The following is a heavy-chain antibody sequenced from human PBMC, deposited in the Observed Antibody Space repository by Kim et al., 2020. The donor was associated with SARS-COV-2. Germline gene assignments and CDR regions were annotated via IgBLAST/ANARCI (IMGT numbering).Heavy chain of an antibody. V-gene: IGHV3-33*05. CDR2: ISYDGSNK. CDR3: ARDPSHVVVTASYYGMDV. Sequence: GGSLRLSCAASGFTFSSYGMHWVRQAPGKGLEWVAVISYDGSNKYYADSVKGRFTISRDNSKNTLYLQMNSLRAEDTAVYYCARDPSHVVVTASYYGMDVWGQGTTVTVSS. CDR1: GFTFSSYG. D-gene: IGHD2-21*02. J-gene: IGHJ6*02.